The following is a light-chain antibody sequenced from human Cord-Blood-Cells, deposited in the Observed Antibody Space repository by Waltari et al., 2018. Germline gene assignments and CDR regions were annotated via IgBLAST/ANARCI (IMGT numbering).Light chain of an antibody. J-gene: IGKJ1*01. V-gene: IGKV1-39*01. Sequence: DIQMTQSPSSRSASLGDRDTITCRASQSISSYLNWYQQKPGKAPKLLIYAASSLQSGIPSRFSGSGSGTDFTLTIGSLQPEDFATYYCQQSYSTPQTFGQGTKVEIK. CDR2: AAS. CDR3: QQSYSTPQT. CDR1: QSISSY.